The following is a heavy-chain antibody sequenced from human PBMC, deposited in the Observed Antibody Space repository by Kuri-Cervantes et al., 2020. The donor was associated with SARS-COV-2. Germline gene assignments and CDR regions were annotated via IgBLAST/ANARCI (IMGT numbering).Heavy chain of an antibody. J-gene: IGHJ6*03. Sequence: GSLRLSCTVSGAPFSSSRYSWCWIRQPPGKGLGWIGSIYYSRSTNYNPSLKSPVTISVDTSKNQFSLKLSSVTAADTSVYYRAREVGLVPAAILLDYDYYMDVWGKGTTVTVSS. CDR2: IYYSRST. V-gene: IGHV4-39*01. D-gene: IGHD2-2*02. CDR3: AREVGLVPAAILLDYDYYMDV. CDR1: GAPFSSSRYS.